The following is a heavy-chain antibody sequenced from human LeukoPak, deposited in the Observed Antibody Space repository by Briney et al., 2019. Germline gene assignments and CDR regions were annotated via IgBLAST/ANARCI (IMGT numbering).Heavy chain of an antibody. CDR1: GFNFGDHG. Sequence: PGGSLRLSCAAAGFNFGDHGMSWVRLAPGKGLEWVSTINYNGGNTHYADSVRGRFAISRDNSKHTLYLFINSLTAGDTAIYYCAKDAGASSAFFDLWGQGTLVTVSS. D-gene: IGHD2-8*02. V-gene: IGHV3-23*01. CDR2: INYNGGNT. CDR3: AKDAGASSAFFDL. J-gene: IGHJ4*02.